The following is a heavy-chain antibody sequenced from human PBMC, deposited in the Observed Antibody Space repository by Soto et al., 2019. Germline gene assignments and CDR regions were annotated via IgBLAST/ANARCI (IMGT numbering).Heavy chain of an antibody. CDR2: IYHSGST. Sequence: SETLSLTCAVSGGSISSSNWWSWVRQPPGKGLEWIGEIYHSGSTNYNPSLKSRVTISVDTSKNQFSLKLSSVTAADTAVYYCARGGSGSPGGRYYFDYWGQGTLVTVSS. D-gene: IGHD1-26*01. CDR1: GGSISSSNW. CDR3: ARGGSGSPGGRYYFDY. J-gene: IGHJ4*02. V-gene: IGHV4-4*02.